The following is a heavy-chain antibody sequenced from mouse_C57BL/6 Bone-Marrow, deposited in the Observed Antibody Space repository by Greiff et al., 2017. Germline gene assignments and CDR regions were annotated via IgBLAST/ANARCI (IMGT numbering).Heavy chain of an antibody. CDR1: GYTFTDYE. D-gene: IGHD3-3*01. CDR3: TGGRGYYFDY. CDR2: IDPETGGT. V-gene: IGHV1-15*01. Sequence: QVQLKESGAELVRPGASVTLSCKASGYTFTDYEMHWVKQTPVHGLEWIGAIDPETGGTAYNQKFKGKAILTADKSSSTAYMELRSLTSEDSAVYYCTGGRGYYFDYWGQGTTLTVSS. J-gene: IGHJ2*01.